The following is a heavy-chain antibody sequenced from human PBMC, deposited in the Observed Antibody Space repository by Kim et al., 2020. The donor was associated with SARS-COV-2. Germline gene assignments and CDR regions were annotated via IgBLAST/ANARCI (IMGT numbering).Heavy chain of an antibody. CDR2: SGTT. J-gene: IGHJ5*02. Sequence: SGTTNSTPSLKSRVTISADTPKNQFSLKLSSVTAADTAVYYCARAKWFDPWGQGTLVTVSS. CDR3: ARAKWFDP. V-gene: IGHV4-34*01.